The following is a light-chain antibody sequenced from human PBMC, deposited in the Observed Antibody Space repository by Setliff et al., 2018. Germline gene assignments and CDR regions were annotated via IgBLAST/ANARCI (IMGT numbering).Light chain of an antibody. J-gene: IGLJ1*01. CDR1: SSDIGDYNY. V-gene: IGLV2-8*01. CDR3: SSYSGSSTLV. Sequence: QSALSQPPSASGSPGQSVTISCTGTSSDIGDYNYVSWYQHHPGKAPKLLIYDVDKRPSGVPDRFSGSKSGNTASLTVSGLQADDEADYYCSSYSGSSTLVFGTGTKGTVL. CDR2: DVD.